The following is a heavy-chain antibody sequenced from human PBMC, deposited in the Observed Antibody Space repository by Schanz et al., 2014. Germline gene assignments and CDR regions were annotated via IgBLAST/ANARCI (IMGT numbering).Heavy chain of an antibody. CDR2: VNPGGGST. Sequence: QVHLEQSGPEVKKPGASVKLSCRASGYPFTNYYIHWVRQAPGQGLEWMGIVNPGGGSTSVAQRFQTRVTLTRDTSTGTAYLGLTGLRFEDTAVYYCARGSLAGYVALLMAANDYWGQGTLLTVSS. V-gene: IGHV1-46*01. J-gene: IGHJ4*02. CDR1: GYPFTNYY. D-gene: IGHD2-15*01. CDR3: ARGSLAGYVALLMAANDY.